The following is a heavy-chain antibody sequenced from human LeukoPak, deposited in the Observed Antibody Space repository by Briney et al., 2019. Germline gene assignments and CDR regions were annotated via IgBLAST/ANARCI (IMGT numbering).Heavy chain of an antibody. CDR2: IWYDGSNK. Sequence: PGRSLRLSCAASGFTFSSYGMHWVRQAPGKGLEWVAVIWYDGSNKYYADSVKGRFTISRDNSKNTLYLQMNSLRAEDTAVYYCARDYVWWPTDYDAFDIWGQGTMVTVSS. CDR3: ARDYVWWPTDYDAFDI. D-gene: IGHD2-21*01. V-gene: IGHV3-33*01. J-gene: IGHJ3*02. CDR1: GFTFSSYG.